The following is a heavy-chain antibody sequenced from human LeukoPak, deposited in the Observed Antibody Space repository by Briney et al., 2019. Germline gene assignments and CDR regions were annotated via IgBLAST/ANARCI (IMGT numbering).Heavy chain of an antibody. CDR3: ARSNRLADY. V-gene: IGHV4-34*01. Sequence: SETLSLTCAVYGGSFSGYYWSWIRQPPGKGLEWIGEINHSGSTNYNPSLKSRVTISVDTSKNQFSLKLSSVTAADTAVYYCARSNRLADYWGQATLVTVSS. CDR1: GGSFSGYY. CDR2: INHSGST. J-gene: IGHJ4*02. D-gene: IGHD2/OR15-2a*01.